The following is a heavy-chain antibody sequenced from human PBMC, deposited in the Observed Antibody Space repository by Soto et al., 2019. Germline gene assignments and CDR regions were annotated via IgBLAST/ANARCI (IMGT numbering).Heavy chain of an antibody. CDR3: ARTSVNWGSRGLVDY. D-gene: IGHD7-27*01. Sequence: QITLKESGPTLVKPTQTLTLTCTFSGFSLSTSGVGVGWIRQPPGKALEWLAFLYWDDDKRYSPSLTSRLTITNDTPKTQVLLTMTNMDPVDTATYYCARTSVNWGSRGLVDYWGQGTLVTVAS. J-gene: IGHJ4*02. V-gene: IGHV2-5*02. CDR2: LYWDDDK. CDR1: GFSLSTSGVG.